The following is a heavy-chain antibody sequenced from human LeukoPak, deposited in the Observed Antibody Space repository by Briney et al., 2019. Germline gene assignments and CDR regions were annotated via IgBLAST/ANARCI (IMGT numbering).Heavy chain of an antibody. CDR3: AKDSSYYDSSGHFDY. D-gene: IGHD3-22*01. V-gene: IGHV3-30*02. J-gene: IGHJ4*02. CDR2: IWYGGSNK. CDR1: GFTFSSYG. Sequence: GGSLRLSCAASGFTFSSYGMHWVRQAPGKGLEWVAVIWYGGSNKYYADSVKGRFTISRDNSKNTLYLQMNSLSAEDTAVYYCAKDSSYYDSSGHFDYWGQGTLVTVSS.